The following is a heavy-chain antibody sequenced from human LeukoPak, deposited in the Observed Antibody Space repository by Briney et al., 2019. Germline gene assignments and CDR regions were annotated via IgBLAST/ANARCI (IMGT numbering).Heavy chain of an antibody. CDR2: IYTSGST. V-gene: IGHV4-61*02. CDR3: AGGTTGIAVPGGDYYSYYYMDV. J-gene: IGHJ6*03. D-gene: IGHD6-19*01. Sequence: KTSETLSLTCTVSGGSMSSGRHYWSWIRQPAGKGLEWIGRIYTSGSTNYNPSLKSRLTISVDTSKNQFSLRLNSVTAADTAVYYCAGGTTGIAVPGGDYYSYYYMDVWGRGTTVTISS. CDR1: GGSMSSGRHY.